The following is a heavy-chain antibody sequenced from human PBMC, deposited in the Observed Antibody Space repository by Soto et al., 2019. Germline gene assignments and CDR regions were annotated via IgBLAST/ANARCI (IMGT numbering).Heavy chain of an antibody. J-gene: IGHJ4*02. CDR2: IYYSGST. Sequence: PSETRSLTSTASAVSISNCGYYWSWIRQPPGKGLEWIGYIYYSGSTDYSPSLTSRVPMSIDTSHNQVSLKLTSVTTADPAVYYCAATARYWGQGTLVTVAS. CDR3: AATARY. CDR1: AVSISNCGYY. V-gene: IGHV4-61*08.